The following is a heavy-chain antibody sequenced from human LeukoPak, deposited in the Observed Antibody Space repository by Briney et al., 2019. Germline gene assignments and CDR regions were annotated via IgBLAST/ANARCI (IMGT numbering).Heavy chain of an antibody. CDR2: IYHSGST. CDR3: ARELRTGDRGDFDY. J-gene: IGHJ4*02. CDR1: GGSISSGGYY. D-gene: IGHD7-27*01. Sequence: SETLSLTCTVSGGSISSGGYYWSWIRQPPGKGLEWIGYIYHSGSTYYNPSLKSRVTISVDRSKNQFSLKLSSVTAADTAVYYCARELRTGDRGDFDYWGQGTLVTVSS. V-gene: IGHV4-30-2*01.